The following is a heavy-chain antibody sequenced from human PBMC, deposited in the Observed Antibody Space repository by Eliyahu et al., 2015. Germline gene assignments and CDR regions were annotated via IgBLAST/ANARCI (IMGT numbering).Heavy chain of an antibody. D-gene: IGHD6-19*01. V-gene: IGHV4-39*01. J-gene: IGHJ4*02. CDR1: GGSISSSSHY. Sequence: QLQLQESGPGLVKPSETLSLTCTVSGGSISSSSHYWGWIRQPPGKGLEWIGGLYYSGTTYYNPSLKSRLTISVDTSKNQFSLKLNSVTAADTAVYYCARLSQWLAQYYFDYWGQGTLVTVSS. CDR3: ARLSQWLAQYYFDY. CDR2: LYYSGTT.